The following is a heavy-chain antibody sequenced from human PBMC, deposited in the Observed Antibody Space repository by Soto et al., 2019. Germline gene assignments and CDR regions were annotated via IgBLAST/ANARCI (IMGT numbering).Heavy chain of an antibody. CDR2: IIPILGIA. Sequence: GASVKVSCKASGGTFSRYTISWVRLAPGQGLEWMGRIIPILGIANYAQKFQGRVTLTRDTSTSTVYMELSSLRSEDSAVYYCASDIRAGGDYWGQGTLVTVSS. J-gene: IGHJ4*02. CDR3: ASDIRAGGDY. V-gene: IGHV1-69*02. D-gene: IGHD3-9*01. CDR1: GGTFSRYT.